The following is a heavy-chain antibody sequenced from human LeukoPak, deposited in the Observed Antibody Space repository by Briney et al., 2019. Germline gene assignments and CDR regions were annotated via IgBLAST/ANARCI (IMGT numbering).Heavy chain of an antibody. J-gene: IGHJ3*02. V-gene: IGHV3-9*01. D-gene: IGHD1-26*01. CDR1: GFTFDDYA. CDR3: ARDMRGSSRNDAFDI. CDR2: ISWNSKNI. Sequence: GGSLRLSCAASGFTFDDYAIHWVRQAPGKGLEWVSGISWNSKNIVYADSVKGRFTISRDNAKNSLYLQMSSLRTEDTALYYCARDMRGSSRNDAFDIWGQGTMVTVSS.